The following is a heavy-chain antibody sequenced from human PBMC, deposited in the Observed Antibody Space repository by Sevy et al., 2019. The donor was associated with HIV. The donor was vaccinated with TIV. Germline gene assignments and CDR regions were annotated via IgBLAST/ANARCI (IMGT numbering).Heavy chain of an antibody. D-gene: IGHD3-10*01. Sequence: GGSLRLSCAASGFRFEDYGMHWVRRAPGKGLEWVSGIGWNSGSVGYAVSVKGRFTISRDNAKNLLYLQMNSLTSEDTALYYCAKYLIRYGSGSYPLDYWGQGTVVTVSS. CDR1: GFRFEDYG. CDR2: IGWNSGSV. J-gene: IGHJ4*02. V-gene: IGHV3-9*01. CDR3: AKYLIRYGSGSYPLDY.